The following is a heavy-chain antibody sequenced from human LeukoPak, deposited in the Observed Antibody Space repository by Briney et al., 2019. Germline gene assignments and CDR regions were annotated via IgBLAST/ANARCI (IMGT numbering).Heavy chain of an antibody. CDR2: FDPEDGET. J-gene: IGHJ4*02. V-gene: IGHV1-24*01. D-gene: IGHD6-19*01. Sequence: ASVKVSCKASGGTFGSYAISWVRQAPGKGLEWMGGFDPEDGETIYAQKFQGRVTMTEDTSTDTAYMELSSLRSEDTAVYYCARDASSGLYGYWGQGTLVTVSS. CDR3: ARDASSGLYGY. CDR1: GGTFGSYA.